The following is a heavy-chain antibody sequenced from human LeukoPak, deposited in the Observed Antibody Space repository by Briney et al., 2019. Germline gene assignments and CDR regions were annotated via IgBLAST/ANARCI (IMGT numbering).Heavy chain of an antibody. J-gene: IGHJ6*02. CDR3: ARIRAGYCSSTSCYRASYYYYGMDV. CDR2: IYYSGST. D-gene: IGHD2-2*02. V-gene: IGHV4-59*01. Sequence: SETLSLTCTVSGGSISSYYWSWLRQPPGKGLEWIGYIYYSGSTNYNPSLKSRVTISVDTSKNQFSLKLSSVTAADTAVYYCARIRAGYCSSTSCYRASYYYYGMDVWGQGTTVTVSS. CDR1: GGSISSYY.